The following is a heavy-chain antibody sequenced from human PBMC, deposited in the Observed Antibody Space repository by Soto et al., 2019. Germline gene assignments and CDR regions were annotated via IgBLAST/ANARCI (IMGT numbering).Heavy chain of an antibody. CDR1: GYTFTSYD. J-gene: IGHJ3*02. CDR2: MNPNSGNT. CDR3: ARVSSGSIGDFDI. V-gene: IGHV1-8*01. Sequence: ASVKVSCKASGYTFTSYDINWVRQATGQGLEWMGWMNPNSGNTGYAQKFQGRVTMTRNTSISTAYMELSSLSSEDTAVYYCARVSSGSIGDFDIWGQGTMVTVSS. D-gene: IGHD6-19*01.